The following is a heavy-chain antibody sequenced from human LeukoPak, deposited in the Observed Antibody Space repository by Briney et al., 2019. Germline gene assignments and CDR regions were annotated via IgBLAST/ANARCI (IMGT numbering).Heavy chain of an antibody. CDR1: GYTFTRYT. Sequence: GASVKVSCKASGYTFTRYTMNWVRQAPGQGLEWMGWINPNSGGTNYAQKFQGRVTMTRDTSISTAYMELSRLRSDDTAVYYCARNYYGSGSYIHYYMDVWGKGTTVTVSS. D-gene: IGHD3-10*01. CDR2: INPNSGGT. J-gene: IGHJ6*03. CDR3: ARNYYGSGSYIHYYMDV. V-gene: IGHV1-2*02.